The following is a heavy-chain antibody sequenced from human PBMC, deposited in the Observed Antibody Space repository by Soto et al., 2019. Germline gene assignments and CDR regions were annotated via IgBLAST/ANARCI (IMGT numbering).Heavy chain of an antibody. Sequence: QVQLQQWGAGLLKPSETLSLTCAVYGGSFSGYYWSWIRQPPGKGLEWIGEINHSGSTNYNPSLKSRVTISVDPYKNQFSLKLSSVTAADTAVYYCARRYSYGYPVYYGMDVWGQGTTVTVSS. D-gene: IGHD5-18*01. V-gene: IGHV4-34*01. CDR2: INHSGST. J-gene: IGHJ6*02. CDR3: ARRYSYGYPVYYGMDV. CDR1: GGSFSGYY.